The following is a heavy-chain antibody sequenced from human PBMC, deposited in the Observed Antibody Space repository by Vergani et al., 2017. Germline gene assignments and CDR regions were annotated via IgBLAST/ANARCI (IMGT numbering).Heavy chain of an antibody. Sequence: VQLVESGGGVVQPGGSLRLSCAASGFTFSSYGMHWVRQAPGKGLEWVSVIYSGGSTYYADSVKGRFTISRDNSKNTLYLQMNSLRAEDTAVYYCAKDQVQQLGTFDYWGQGTLVTVSS. CDR1: GFTFSSYG. V-gene: IGHV3-NL1*01. D-gene: IGHD6-13*01. J-gene: IGHJ4*02. CDR3: AKDQVQQLGTFDY. CDR2: IYSGGST.